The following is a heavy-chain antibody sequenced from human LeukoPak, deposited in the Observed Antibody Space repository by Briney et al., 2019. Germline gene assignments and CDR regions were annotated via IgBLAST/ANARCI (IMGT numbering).Heavy chain of an antibody. J-gene: IGHJ5*02. V-gene: IGHV3-66*01. CDR2: INSGGNT. CDR3: AREVNWFDP. CDR1: GFTVSSSY. Sequence: PGGSLRLSCAASGFTVSSSYMSWVRQAPGKGLEWVSVINSGGNTYYADSVKGRFTNSRDNSKNTLYLQMNSLRAEDTAVYYCAREVNWFDPWGQGTLVTVSS.